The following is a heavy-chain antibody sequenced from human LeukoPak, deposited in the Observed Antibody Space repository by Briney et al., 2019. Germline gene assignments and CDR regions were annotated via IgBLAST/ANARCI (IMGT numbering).Heavy chain of an antibody. CDR1: GFTFSSYA. V-gene: IGHV3-30-3*01. CDR2: ISYDGSNK. CDR3: ARERLAYCGGDCYGGVYYYYYGMDV. Sequence: GRSLRLSCAASGFTFSSYAMHWVRQAPGKGLEWVAVISYDGSNKYYADSVKGRFTISRDNSKNTLYLQMNSLRAEDTAVYYCARERLAYCGGDCYGGVYYYYYGMDVWGQGTTVTVSS. D-gene: IGHD2-21*02. J-gene: IGHJ6*02.